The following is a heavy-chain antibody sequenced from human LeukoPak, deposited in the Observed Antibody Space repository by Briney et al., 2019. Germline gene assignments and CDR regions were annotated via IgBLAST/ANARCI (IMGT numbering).Heavy chain of an antibody. V-gene: IGHV1-46*01. D-gene: IGHD4-23*01. CDR3: ARDINSVHFDM. J-gene: IGHJ3*02. CDR1: GGTFSSYA. Sequence: ASVKVSCKASGGTFSSYAISWVRQAPGQGLEWMGIINPSGGSTSYAQKFQGRVTMTRDTSTSTVYMELSSLRSEDTAVYYCARDINSVHFDMWGQGTMVTVSS. CDR2: INPSGGST.